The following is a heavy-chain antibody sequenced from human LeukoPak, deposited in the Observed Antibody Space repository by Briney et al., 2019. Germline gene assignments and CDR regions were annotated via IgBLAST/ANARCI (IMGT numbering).Heavy chain of an antibody. Sequence: GRSLRLSCAASGFTFSSYGMHWVRQAPSKGLERVAVISYDGSNKYYADSVKGRFTISRDNSKNTLYLQMNSLRAEDTAVYYCAKDGASSYYYDSSSYYGFDYWGQGTLVTVSS. CDR3: AKDGASSYYYDSSSYYGFDY. D-gene: IGHD3-22*01. CDR2: ISYDGSNK. J-gene: IGHJ4*02. CDR1: GFTFSSYG. V-gene: IGHV3-30*18.